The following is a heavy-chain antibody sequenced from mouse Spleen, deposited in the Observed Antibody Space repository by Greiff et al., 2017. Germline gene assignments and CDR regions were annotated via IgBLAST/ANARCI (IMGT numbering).Heavy chain of an antibody. V-gene: IGHV5-12*02. Sequence: EVQLQQSGGGLVQPGGSLKLSCATSGFTFSDYYMYWVRQTPEKRLEWVAYISNGGGSTYYPDTVKGRFTISRDNAKNTLYLQMSRLKSEDTAMYYCARLTGTFLFDYWGQGTTLTVSS. D-gene: IGHD4-1*01. CDR2: ISNGGGST. J-gene: IGHJ2*01. CDR3: ARLTGTFLFDY. CDR1: GFTFSDYY.